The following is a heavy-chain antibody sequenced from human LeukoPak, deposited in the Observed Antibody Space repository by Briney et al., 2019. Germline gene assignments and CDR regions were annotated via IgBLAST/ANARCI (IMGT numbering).Heavy chain of an antibody. CDR3: ARDMEVAAAGTLAFDI. V-gene: IGHV3-23*01. CDR2: ISDGGGST. Sequence: GGSLRLSCAASGFTFSSYGMSWVRQAPGKGLEWVSAISDGGGSTYYADSVRGRFTISRDNSKNTLYLQMISLRAEDTAVYYCARDMEVAAAGTLAFDIWGQGTMVTVSS. CDR1: GFTFSSYG. D-gene: IGHD6-13*01. J-gene: IGHJ3*02.